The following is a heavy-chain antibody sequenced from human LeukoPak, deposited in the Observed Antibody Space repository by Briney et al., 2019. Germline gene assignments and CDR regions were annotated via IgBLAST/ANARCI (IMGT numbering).Heavy chain of an antibody. Sequence: SGGSLRLSCAASGFTFSSYAMSWVRQAPGKGLEWVSAISGSGGSTYYADSVKGRFTISRDNSKNTLYLQMNSLRAEDTAVYYCAKDQAVVVVPAATRGTPWVYWGQGTLVTVSS. D-gene: IGHD2-2*01. CDR1: GFTFSSYA. CDR3: AKDQAVVVVPAATRGTPWVY. CDR2: ISGSGGST. V-gene: IGHV3-23*01. J-gene: IGHJ4*02.